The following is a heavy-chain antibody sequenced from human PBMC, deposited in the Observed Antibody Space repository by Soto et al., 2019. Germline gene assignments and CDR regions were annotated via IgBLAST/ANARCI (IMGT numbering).Heavy chain of an antibody. CDR3: AREFRGDYGDYYFDY. J-gene: IGHJ4*02. D-gene: IGHD4-17*01. Sequence: QVQLVESGGGVVQPGRSLRLSCAASGFTFSSYGMHWVRQAPGKGLEWVAVIWYDGSNKYYADSVKGRFTISRDNSKNTLYLQMNSLRAEGTAVYYCAREFRGDYGDYYFDYWGQGTLVTVSS. CDR1: GFTFSSYG. V-gene: IGHV3-33*01. CDR2: IWYDGSNK.